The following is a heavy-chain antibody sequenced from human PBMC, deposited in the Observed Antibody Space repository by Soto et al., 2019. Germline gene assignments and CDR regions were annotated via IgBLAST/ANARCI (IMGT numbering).Heavy chain of an antibody. V-gene: IGHV4-31*03. Sequence: QVQLQELGPGLVKPSQTLSLTCTVSGGSISTGGYYWTWFRQHPGKGLEWIGYIYYSGSTYYNPSLKSRVTISVDTSKNQFSLKLSSVTAADTAVYYCARGLSVTLFDNWGQGTLVTVSS. J-gene: IGHJ4*02. D-gene: IGHD4-17*01. CDR1: GGSISTGGYY. CDR3: ARGLSVTLFDN. CDR2: IYYSGST.